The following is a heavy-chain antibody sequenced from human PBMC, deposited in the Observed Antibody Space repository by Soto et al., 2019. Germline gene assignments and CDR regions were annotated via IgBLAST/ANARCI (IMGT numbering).Heavy chain of an antibody. CDR3: ARVVIVAPGFDAFDI. Sequence: ASVQVSCKASGYTFTSYDINRVRQATGQGLEWMGWMNPNSGNTGYAQKFQGRVTMTRNTSISTAYMELSSLRSEDTAVYYCARVVIVAPGFDAFDIWGQGTMVTVSS. V-gene: IGHV1-8*01. J-gene: IGHJ3*02. CDR1: GYTFTSYD. D-gene: IGHD3-16*02. CDR2: MNPNSGNT.